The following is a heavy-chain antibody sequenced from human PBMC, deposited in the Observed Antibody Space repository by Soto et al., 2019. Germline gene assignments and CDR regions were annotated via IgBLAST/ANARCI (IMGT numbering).Heavy chain of an antibody. J-gene: IGHJ4*02. CDR1: GGSISSYY. V-gene: IGHV4-59*08. D-gene: IGHD2-2*01. CDR2: IYYSGST. CDR3: ARHRRDIVVVPAFDY. Sequence: SETLSLTCTVSGGSISSYYWSWIRQPPGKGLEWIGYIYYSGSTNYNPSLKSRVNISVDTSKNQFSLKLSSVTAADTAVYYCARHRRDIVVVPAFDYWGQGTLVTVSS.